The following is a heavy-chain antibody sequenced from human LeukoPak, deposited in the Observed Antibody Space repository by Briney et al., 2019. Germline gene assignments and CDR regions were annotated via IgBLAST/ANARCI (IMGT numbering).Heavy chain of an antibody. CDR1: GGSISSTNW. J-gene: IGHJ4*02. Sequence: SETLSLTCAVSGGSISSTNWWTWVRQPPGKGLEWIGEIHHSGSTSSNPSLKSRVTISVDKSKNQFSLSLSSVTAADTAVYYCASRYCSGGSCEGYFDYWGQGTLVTVSS. CDR3: ASRYCSGGSCEGYFDY. D-gene: IGHD2-15*01. CDR2: IHHSGST. V-gene: IGHV4-4*02.